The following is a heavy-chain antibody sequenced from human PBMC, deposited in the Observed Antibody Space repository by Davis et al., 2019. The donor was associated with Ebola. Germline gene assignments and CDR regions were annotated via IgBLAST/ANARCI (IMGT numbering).Heavy chain of an antibody. Sequence: PGGSLRLSCAASGFTFSSYAMSWVRQAPGKGLEWVSAIRGSGGSTYYADSVKGRFTISRDNAKNSLYLQMNSLRAEDTAVYYCARDRRAGVSMTWGQGTLVTVSS. J-gene: IGHJ4*02. CDR1: GFTFSSYA. D-gene: IGHD2-21*02. CDR2: IRGSGGST. V-gene: IGHV3-23*01. CDR3: ARDRRAGVSMT.